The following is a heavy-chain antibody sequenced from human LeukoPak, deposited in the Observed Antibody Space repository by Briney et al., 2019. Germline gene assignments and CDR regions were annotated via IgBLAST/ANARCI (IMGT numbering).Heavy chain of an antibody. Sequence: ASVKVPSKVSGYTLTELSMHWVRQAPGKGLEWMGGFDPEDGETIYAQKFQGRVTMTEDTSTDTAYMELSSLRSEDTAVYYCATWIYCSGGSCYPSSFFGWGQGTLVTVSS. CDR1: GYTLTELS. CDR2: FDPEDGET. J-gene: IGHJ4*02. CDR3: ATWIYCSGGSCYPSSFFG. D-gene: IGHD2-15*01. V-gene: IGHV1-24*01.